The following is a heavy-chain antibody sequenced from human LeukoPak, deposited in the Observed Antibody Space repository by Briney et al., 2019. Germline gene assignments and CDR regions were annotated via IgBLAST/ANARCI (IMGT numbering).Heavy chain of an antibody. CDR2: IYYSGST. CDR1: GGSISSYY. Sequence: PSETLSLXCTVSGGSISSYYWSWIRQPPGKGLEWIGYIYYSGSTNYNPSLKSRVTISVDTSKNQFSLKLSSVTAADTAVYYCARGGDYYDIVYWGQGTLVTVSS. J-gene: IGHJ4*02. D-gene: IGHD3-22*01. V-gene: IGHV4-59*01. CDR3: ARGGDYYDIVY.